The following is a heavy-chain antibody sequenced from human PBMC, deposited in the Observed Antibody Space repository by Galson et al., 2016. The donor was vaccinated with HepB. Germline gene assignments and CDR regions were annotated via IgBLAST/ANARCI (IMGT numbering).Heavy chain of an antibody. J-gene: IGHJ3*02. V-gene: IGHV3-23*01. CDR2: INYSGSNT. CDR1: GFTFRSYD. Sequence: SLRLSCAASGFTFRSYDMSWVRQAPGKGLEWVSGINYSGSNTYYADSVKGRFTISRDNSKNTLYLQMNSLRVEDSAVYYCAKKAHILTGPDAFDIWGQGSLVTVS. CDR3: AKKAHILTGPDAFDI. D-gene: IGHD3-9*01.